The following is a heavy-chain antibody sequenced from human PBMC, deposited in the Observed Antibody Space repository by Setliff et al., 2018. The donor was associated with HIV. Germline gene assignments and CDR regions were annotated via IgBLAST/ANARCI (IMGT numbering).Heavy chain of an antibody. Sequence: GGSLRLSCAVSGFTFSDAWMSWVRQAPGKGLEWVAFIRYDGSNKYYADSVKGRFTISRDNSKNTLYLQMNSLRAEDTAVYYCAKADYYDSSGINAFDIWGQGTMVTVSS. D-gene: IGHD3-22*01. V-gene: IGHV3-30*02. CDR3: AKADYYDSSGINAFDI. J-gene: IGHJ3*02. CDR1: GFTFSDAW. CDR2: IRYDGSNK.